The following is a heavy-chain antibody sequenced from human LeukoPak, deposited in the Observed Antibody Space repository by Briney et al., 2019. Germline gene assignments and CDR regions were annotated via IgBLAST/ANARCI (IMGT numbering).Heavy chain of an antibody. CDR2: INPNSGGT. V-gene: IGHV1-2*06. Sequence: ASVKVSCKASGYTFTGYYMHWVRQAPGQGLEWMGRINPNSGGTNYAQKLQGRVTMTTDTSTSTAYMELRSLRSDDTAVYYCARDWDWNHLGYYYYMDVWGKGTTVTVSS. D-gene: IGHD1-1*01. J-gene: IGHJ6*03. CDR3: ARDWDWNHLGYYYYMDV. CDR1: GYTFTGYY.